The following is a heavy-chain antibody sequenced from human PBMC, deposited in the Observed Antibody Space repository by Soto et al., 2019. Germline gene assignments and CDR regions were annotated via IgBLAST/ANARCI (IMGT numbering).Heavy chain of an antibody. J-gene: IGHJ3*02. CDR1: GFTFSSYG. CDR3: ARDGPGNDFWSGYYRAHAFDI. D-gene: IGHD3-3*01. CDR2: IWYDGSNK. Sequence: GGSLRLSCAASGFTFSSYGMHWVRQAPGKGLEWVAVIWYDGSNKYYADSVKGRFTISRDNSKNTLYLQMNSLRAEDTAVYYRARDGPGNDFWSGYYRAHAFDIWGQGTMVTVSS. V-gene: IGHV3-33*01.